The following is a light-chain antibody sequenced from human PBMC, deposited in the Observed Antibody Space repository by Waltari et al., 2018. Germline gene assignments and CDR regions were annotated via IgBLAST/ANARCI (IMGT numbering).Light chain of an antibody. V-gene: IGKV3D-15*01. J-gene: IGKJ1*01. CDR2: GTS. CDR3: QQYDYWPWT. Sequence: IVMTQSPATLSLSPGESATHSCRASQSVRSTFAWFQQKPGQPPRLLIYGTSTRATGIPARFTGSGSGTEFSLTISSLQPEDFATYYCQQYDYWPWTFGQGTRVETK. CDR1: QSVRST.